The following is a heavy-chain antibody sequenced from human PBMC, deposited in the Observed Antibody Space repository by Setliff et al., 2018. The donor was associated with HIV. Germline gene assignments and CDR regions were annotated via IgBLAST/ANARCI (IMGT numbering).Heavy chain of an antibody. CDR2: IYYSGST. J-gene: IGHJ4*02. CDR1: GGSISSSSYY. CDR3: ASPASDSSTVNGADY. Sequence: SETLSLTCTVSGGSISSSSYYWGWIRQPPGKGLEWIGNIYYSGSTYYNPSLKSRVTISVDTSKNQFSLKLSSVTSADTAVYYCASPASDSSTVNGADYWGQGTLVTVSS. V-gene: IGHV4-39*01. D-gene: IGHD6-13*01.